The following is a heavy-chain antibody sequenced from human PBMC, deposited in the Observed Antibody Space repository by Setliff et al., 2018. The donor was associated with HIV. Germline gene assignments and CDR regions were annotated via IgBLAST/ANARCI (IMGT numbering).Heavy chain of an antibody. CDR2: MYYIGTT. Sequence: SETLSLTCAVSGYSVSSGYYWAWIRQAPGKGLQWIGQMYYIGTTDYNPSLSSRVTISQDKSRNQFSLKLTSVTATDTAIYYCARGVGIGGNWFDPGGQGIMVTVSS. V-gene: IGHV4-38-2*01. CDR3: ARGVGIGGNWFDP. D-gene: IGHD1-26*01. J-gene: IGHJ5*02. CDR1: GYSVSSGYY.